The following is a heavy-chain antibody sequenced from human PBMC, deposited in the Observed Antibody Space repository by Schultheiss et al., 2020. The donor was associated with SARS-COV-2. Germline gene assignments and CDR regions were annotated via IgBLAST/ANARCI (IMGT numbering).Heavy chain of an antibody. V-gene: IGHV4-59*01. D-gene: IGHD4-17*01. Sequence: SETLSLTRTVSGGSMTSYSYNWIRQSPGKGLEWIGHIYDSGRTNYNPSLKSRVTISVDTSKNQFSLKLSSVTAADTAVYYCAREDDYGDYRLSYWGQGTLVTVSS. CDR2: IYDSGRT. J-gene: IGHJ4*02. CDR3: AREDDYGDYRLSY. CDR1: GGSMTSYS.